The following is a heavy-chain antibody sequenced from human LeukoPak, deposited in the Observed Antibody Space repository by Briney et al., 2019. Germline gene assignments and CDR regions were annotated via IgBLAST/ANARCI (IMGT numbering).Heavy chain of an antibody. V-gene: IGHV1-18*01. Sequence: ASLKVSCKASGYTFSSYGISWGRQGPRQGLEWVGWISAYNGNTNYAQKLQGRVTMTTDTSTSTAYMELRSLRSDDTAVYYCARGISPGSWYPFDYWGQGTLVTVSS. J-gene: IGHJ4*02. CDR3: ARGISPGSWYPFDY. D-gene: IGHD6-13*01. CDR1: GYTFSSYG. CDR2: ISAYNGNT.